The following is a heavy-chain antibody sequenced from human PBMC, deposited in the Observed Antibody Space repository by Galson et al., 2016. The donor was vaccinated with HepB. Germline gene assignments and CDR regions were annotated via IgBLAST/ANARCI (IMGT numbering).Heavy chain of an antibody. J-gene: IGHJ6*02. V-gene: IGHV3-53*01. D-gene: IGHD4-23*01. CDR2: IYSGGST. CDR3: ARRPGN. CDR1: GFTVGNNY. Sequence: SLRLSCAASGFTVGNNYMSWVRQAPGRGLEWVSLIYSGGSTYYADSVKGRFTISRDSSKNTLYLQMNSLRVEDTAVYYCARRPGNWGQGTTVTVSS.